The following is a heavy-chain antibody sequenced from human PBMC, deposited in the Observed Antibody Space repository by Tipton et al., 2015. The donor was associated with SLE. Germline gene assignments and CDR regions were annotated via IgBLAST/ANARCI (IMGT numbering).Heavy chain of an antibody. V-gene: IGHV4-34*01. J-gene: IGHJ3*02. D-gene: IGHD4-23*01. CDR1: GGSFSGYY. CDR3: AAPGGNSDAFDI. Sequence: GLVKPSETLSLTCAVYGGSFSGYYWSWIRQPPGKGLEWIGEITHSGSTNYNPSLKSRVTISVDTSKNQFSLKLSSVTAADTAVYYCAAPGGNSDAFDIWGQGTMVTVSS. CDR2: ITHSGST.